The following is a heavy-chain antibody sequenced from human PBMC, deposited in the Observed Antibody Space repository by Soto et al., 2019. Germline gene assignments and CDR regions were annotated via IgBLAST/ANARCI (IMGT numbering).Heavy chain of an antibody. D-gene: IGHD1-7*01. Sequence: SGPTLVNPTQTLTLTCTFSGFSLSTSGVGVGWIRQPPGKALEWLALIYWDDDKRYSPSLKSRLTITKDTSKNQVVLTMTNMDPVETATYYCAHHPQQYNWNYDAFDIWGQGTMVTVSS. CDR1: GFSLSTSGVG. J-gene: IGHJ3*02. CDR2: IYWDDDK. CDR3: AHHPQQYNWNYDAFDI. V-gene: IGHV2-5*02.